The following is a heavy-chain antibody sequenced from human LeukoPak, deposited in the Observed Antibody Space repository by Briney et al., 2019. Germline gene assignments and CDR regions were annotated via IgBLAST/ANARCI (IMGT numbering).Heavy chain of an antibody. Sequence: GGSLRLSCAASRFTFNMYAMSWVRQAPGRGLEWVSSISGSGGGTFYRNSVRDRFIISRDNSRNTLFLEMRALRAEDTAMYYCAKWVESFFYMDAWGKGTTFTVSS. V-gene: IGHV3-23*01. J-gene: IGHJ6*03. CDR1: RFTFNMYA. CDR2: ISGSGGGT. CDR3: AKWVESFFYMDA.